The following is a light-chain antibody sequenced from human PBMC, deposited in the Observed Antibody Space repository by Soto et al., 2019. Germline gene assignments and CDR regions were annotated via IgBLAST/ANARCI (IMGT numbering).Light chain of an antibody. J-gene: IGKJ4*01. CDR2: AAS. V-gene: IGKV1-27*01. Sequence: DIQMTQSPSSLSAFVGDRVTITCRASQDIGNFLAWYQQKPGKVPKLLIYAASTLQSGVPSRFSGSGSGTDFTLTISSLQPVDVATYYCKKCKVAPFTFVVGTKVDIK. CDR1: QDIGNF. CDR3: KKCKVAPFT.